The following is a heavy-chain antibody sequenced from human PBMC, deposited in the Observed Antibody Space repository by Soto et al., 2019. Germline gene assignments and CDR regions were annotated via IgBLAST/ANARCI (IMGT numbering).Heavy chain of an antibody. Sequence: GGSLRLSCAASGFTFSGYAMSWVRQAPGKGLEWVSAISGSGGSTYYADSVKGRFTISRDNSKNTLYLQMNSLRAEDTAVYYCAKDGSTDTISAGALYYYYMDVWGKGTTVTVSS. CDR1: GFTFSGYA. V-gene: IGHV3-23*01. J-gene: IGHJ6*03. D-gene: IGHD6-13*01. CDR2: ISGSGGST. CDR3: AKDGSTDTISAGALYYYYMDV.